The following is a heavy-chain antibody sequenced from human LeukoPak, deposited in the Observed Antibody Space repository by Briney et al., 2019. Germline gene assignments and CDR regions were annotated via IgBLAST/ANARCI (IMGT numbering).Heavy chain of an antibody. Sequence: GGSLRLSCAASGFTYSSYAMHWVRQAPGKGLEWVAVISYDGSNKYYADSVKGRFTISRDNSKNTLYLQMNSLRAEDTAVYYCARDRMYYYGSGSYYHYWGQGTLVTVSS. D-gene: IGHD3-10*01. V-gene: IGHV3-30-3*01. CDR3: ARDRMYYYGSGSYYHY. CDR1: GFTYSSYA. J-gene: IGHJ4*02. CDR2: ISYDGSNK.